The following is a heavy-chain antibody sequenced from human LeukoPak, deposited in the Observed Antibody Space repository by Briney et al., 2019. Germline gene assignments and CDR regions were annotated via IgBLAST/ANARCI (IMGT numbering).Heavy chain of an antibody. J-gene: IGHJ5*02. CDR1: GGSISGYY. CDR3: ARATYTSTWFKIDA. D-gene: IGHD6-13*01. V-gene: IGHV4-59*01. Sequence: SESLSLTCTVSGGSISGYYWSWIRQSPEKGLEWIGYIYYSGRTNYNPSLKTRVTISLDTSRNHFSLKLTSGTAADTAFYYCARATYTSTWFKIDAWGQGSLVSVSS. CDR2: IYYSGRT.